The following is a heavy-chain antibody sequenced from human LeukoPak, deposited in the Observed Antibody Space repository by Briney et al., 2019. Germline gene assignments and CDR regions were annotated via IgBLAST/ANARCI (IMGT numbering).Heavy chain of an antibody. CDR2: ISSGSDYI. J-gene: IGHJ4*02. V-gene: IGHV3-21*01. Sequence: GGSLRLSCAASGFTFSSYFMGWVRQAPGKGLEWVSSISSGSDYIYYGDSVKGRFIISRDNAKSSLYLQMNSLRAEDTAVFYCARSTAGGFSGYEDWGQGTLGTVS. CDR1: GFTFSSYF. CDR3: ARSTAGGFSGYED. D-gene: IGHD5-12*01.